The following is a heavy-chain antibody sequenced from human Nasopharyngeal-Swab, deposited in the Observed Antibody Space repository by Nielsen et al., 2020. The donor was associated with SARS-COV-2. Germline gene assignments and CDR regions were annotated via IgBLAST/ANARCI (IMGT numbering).Heavy chain of an antibody. Sequence: SETLSLTCTVSGYSISSTYYWGWIRQPPGKGLEWIASIYHSGSTYYNPSLKSRVTISVDTTNNQFSLKLTSVTAADTAFYYCARELSNTPKYNWFAPWGQGALVTVSS. D-gene: IGHD3-16*02. CDR2: IYHSGST. CDR3: ARELSNTPKYNWFAP. V-gene: IGHV4-38-2*02. J-gene: IGHJ5*02. CDR1: GYSISSTYY.